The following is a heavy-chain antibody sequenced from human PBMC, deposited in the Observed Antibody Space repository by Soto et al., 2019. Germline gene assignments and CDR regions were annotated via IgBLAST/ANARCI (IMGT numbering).Heavy chain of an antibody. V-gene: IGHV3-30*03. CDR1: GFSFSTYD. CDR2: ISFDGSNR. J-gene: IGHJ6*02. Sequence: QVHLVESGGGVVQPGRSPRLSCAASGFSFSTYDMHWVRQAPGKGLEWVAGISFDGSNRYYADPVKGRFTISRDNSKNLLNLQMYSPGPEDTAVYYCVGSRGTSPYYYGMDIWGQGTTVTVSS. CDR3: VGSRGTSPYYYGMDI.